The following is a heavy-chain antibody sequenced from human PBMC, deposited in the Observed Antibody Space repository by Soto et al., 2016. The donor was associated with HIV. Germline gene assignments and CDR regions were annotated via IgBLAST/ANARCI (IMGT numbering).Heavy chain of an antibody. CDR3: ARGVGLQGVFPDS. CDR2: MNHSGSA. D-gene: IGHD3-10*01. V-gene: IGHV4-34*02. J-gene: IGHJ4*02. Sequence: VQLQQWGAGLLKPSETLSLTCAVYGGTFNGYFWTWIRQPPGKGLEWIGEMNHSGSAKYKSSLKSRATISVDPSKNQFSLKLNSVTAADTAVYYCARGVGLQGVFPDSWGQGIRGHRRL. CDR1: GGTFNGYF.